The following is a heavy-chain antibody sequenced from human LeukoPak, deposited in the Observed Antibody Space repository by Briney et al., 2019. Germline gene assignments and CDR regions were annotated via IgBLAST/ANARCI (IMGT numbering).Heavy chain of an antibody. CDR1: GYTLTELS. J-gene: IGHJ4*02. D-gene: IGHD3-22*01. CDR3: AAYDSSGYIRSDY. V-gene: IGHV1-24*01. Sequence: ASMKVSCKVSGYTLTELSMHWVRQAPGKGLEWMGGFDPEDGETIYAQKFQGRVTMTEDTSTDTAYMELSSLRSEDTAVYYCAAYDSSGYIRSDYWGQGTLVTVSS. CDR2: FDPEDGET.